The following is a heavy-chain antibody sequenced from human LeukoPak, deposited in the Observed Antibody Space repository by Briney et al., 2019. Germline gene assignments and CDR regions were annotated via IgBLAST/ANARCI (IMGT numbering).Heavy chain of an antibody. D-gene: IGHD2-15*01. CDR3: ARDHCSRGSCLGGH. J-gene: IGHJ4*02. V-gene: IGHV1-69*04. CDR2: VIPSLDVS. Sequence: SVKVSCKASGDTFITYTFSWVRQAPGQGLEWMGRVIPSLDVSNYAEKFQGRVTINADKSSSTTYMELTSLRSEDTAMYHCARDHCSRGSCLGGHWGQGTLVTVSS. CDR1: GDTFITYT.